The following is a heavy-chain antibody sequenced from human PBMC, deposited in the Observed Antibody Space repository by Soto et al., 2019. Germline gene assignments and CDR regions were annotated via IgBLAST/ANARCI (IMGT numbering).Heavy chain of an antibody. CDR2: IYPGDSDT. CDR3: ARGGAFDY. D-gene: IGHD3-16*01. J-gene: IGHJ4*02. Sequence: GESLKISCKGSGYYFTTYWIAWVRQMPGKGLEWMGLIYPGDSDTRYSPSFQGQVTISADKSISTAYLQWNSLKASDTAMYYCARGGAFDYWGQGTLVTVSS. V-gene: IGHV5-51*01. CDR1: GYYFTTYW.